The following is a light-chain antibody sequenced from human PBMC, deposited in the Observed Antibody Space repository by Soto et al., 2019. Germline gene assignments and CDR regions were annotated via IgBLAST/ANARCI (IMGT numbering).Light chain of an antibody. V-gene: IGKV3-15*01. Sequence: EIVMTQSPATLSVSPGERATLSCRASQSVSSYLAWYQQKPGQAPRLLIYGASTRATGIPARFSGSGSGTEFTLTISSLQSEDFAVYYCQQYNNWPRGFGGGTKVEIK. CDR2: GAS. CDR3: QQYNNWPRG. J-gene: IGKJ4*01. CDR1: QSVSSY.